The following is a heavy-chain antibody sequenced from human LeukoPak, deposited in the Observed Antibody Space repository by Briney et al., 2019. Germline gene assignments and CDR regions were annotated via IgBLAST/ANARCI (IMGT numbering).Heavy chain of an antibody. Sequence: SETLSLTCTVSGGSISSYYWSWIRQPPGKGLEWIGYIYYSGSTNYNPSLKSRVTISVDTSKNQFSLKLSSVTAADTAVYYCARFLRDIVVVPASNDNWFDPWGQGTLVTVSS. CDR3: ARFLRDIVVVPASNDNWFDP. CDR1: GGSISSYY. V-gene: IGHV4-59*12. D-gene: IGHD2-2*01. J-gene: IGHJ5*02. CDR2: IYYSGST.